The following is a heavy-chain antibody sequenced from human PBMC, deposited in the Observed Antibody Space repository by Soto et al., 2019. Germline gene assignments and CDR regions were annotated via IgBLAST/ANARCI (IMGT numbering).Heavy chain of an antibody. Sequence: GGSLRLSCAASGFTFSSYAMSWVRQAPGKGLEWVSAISGSGGSTYYADSVKGRFTISRDNSKNTLYLQMNSLRAEDTAVYYCAKGGLRSSSSEGYFDYWGQGILVTVSS. CDR1: GFTFSSYA. CDR2: ISGSGGST. CDR3: AKGGLRSSSSEGYFDY. J-gene: IGHJ4*02. D-gene: IGHD6-6*01. V-gene: IGHV3-23*01.